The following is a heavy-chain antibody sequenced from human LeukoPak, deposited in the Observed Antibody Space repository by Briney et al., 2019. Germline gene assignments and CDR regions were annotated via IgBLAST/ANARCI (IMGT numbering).Heavy chain of an antibody. D-gene: IGHD3/OR15-3a*01. CDR2: IYYSGST. CDR1: GGSISSSSYY. CDR3: ARDRTYYYMDV. Sequence: PSETLSLTCTVSGGSISSSSYYWGWLRQPPGMGLEWIGSIYYSGSTYYNPSLKSRVTISVDTSKNQFSLKLSSVTAADTAVYYCARDRTYYYMDVWGKGTTVTVSS. V-gene: IGHV4-39*07. J-gene: IGHJ6*03.